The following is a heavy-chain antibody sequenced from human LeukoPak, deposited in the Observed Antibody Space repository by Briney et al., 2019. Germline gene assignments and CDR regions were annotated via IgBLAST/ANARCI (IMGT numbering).Heavy chain of an antibody. Sequence: SETLSLTCTVSGGSISSYYWSWLRQPAGKGLEWLGRIYTSGSTNYNPSLKSRVTMSVDTSKNQFSLKLSSVTAADTAVYYCASGVGAGGGDAFDIWGQGTMVTVSS. D-gene: IGHD1-26*01. V-gene: IGHV4-4*07. CDR1: GGSISSYY. CDR2: IYTSGST. CDR3: ASGVGAGGGDAFDI. J-gene: IGHJ3*02.